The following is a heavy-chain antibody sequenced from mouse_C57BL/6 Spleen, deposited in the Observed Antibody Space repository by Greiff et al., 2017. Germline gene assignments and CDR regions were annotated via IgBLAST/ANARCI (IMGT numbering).Heavy chain of an antibody. J-gene: IGHJ2*01. Sequence: QVQLQQSGAELVKPGASVKISCKASGYAFSSYWMNWVKQRPGKGLEWIGQIYPGDGDTNYNGKFQGKDTLTADKSSSTAYMQLSSLTSEDSAVXFCARGTTVVAKEGYYFDYCGQGTTLTVSS. D-gene: IGHD1-1*01. V-gene: IGHV1-80*01. CDR3: ARGTTVVAKEGYYFDY. CDR1: GYAFSSYW. CDR2: IYPGDGDT.